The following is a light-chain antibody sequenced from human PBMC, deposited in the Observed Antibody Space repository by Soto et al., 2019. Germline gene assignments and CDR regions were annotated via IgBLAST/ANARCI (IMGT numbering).Light chain of an antibody. CDR3: QQTDSLPLT. CDR1: QSISSW. V-gene: IGKV1-5*01. Sequence: DIQMTQSPSTLSACVGDRVTITCRASQSISSWLAWYQQKPGKAPKVLIYAISNLQSGVPSRFSGGGSGTDFTLTISSLQPEDFETFYCQQTDSLPLTFGQGTRLEI. J-gene: IGKJ5*01. CDR2: AIS.